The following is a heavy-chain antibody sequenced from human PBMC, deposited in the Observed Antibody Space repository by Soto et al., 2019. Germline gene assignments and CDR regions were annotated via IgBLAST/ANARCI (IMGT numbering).Heavy chain of an antibody. J-gene: IGHJ3*02. CDR1: GFTFSSYG. D-gene: IGHD3-9*01. V-gene: IGHV3-33*01. CDR2: IWYDGGNK. CDR3: ARDGILGPLRYFGTDAFDI. Sequence: QVQLVESGGGVVQPGRSLRLSCAASGFTFSSYGMHWVRQAPGKGLEWVAVIWYDGGNKYYADSVKGRFTISRDNSKNTLYLQMNSLRAEDTAVYYCARDGILGPLRYFGTDAFDIWGQGTMVTVSS.